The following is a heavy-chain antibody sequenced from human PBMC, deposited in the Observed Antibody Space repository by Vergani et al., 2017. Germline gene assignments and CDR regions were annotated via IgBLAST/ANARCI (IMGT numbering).Heavy chain of an antibody. V-gene: IGHV4-61*10. CDR3: ARVPYDSSGYYYLTFDY. Sequence: QVQLQESGPGLVKPSQTLSLTCTVSGGSISSGSYYWSWIRQPAGKGLEWIGYIYYSGSTNYNPSLKSRVTISVDTSKNQFSLKLSSVTAADTAVYYCARVPYDSSGYYYLTFDYWGQGTLVTVSS. CDR2: IYYSGST. J-gene: IGHJ4*02. D-gene: IGHD3-22*01. CDR1: GGSISSGSYY.